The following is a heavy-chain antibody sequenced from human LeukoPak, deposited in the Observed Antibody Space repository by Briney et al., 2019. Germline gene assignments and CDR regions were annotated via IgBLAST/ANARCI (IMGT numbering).Heavy chain of an antibody. CDR3: ASIPSGYSGYDSDY. D-gene: IGHD5-12*01. CDR1: GFTFSSYS. J-gene: IGHJ4*02. V-gene: IGHV3-21*01. Sequence: GGSLRLSCAASGFTFSSYSMNWIRQAPGKGLEWVSSISSSSYIYYADSVKGRFTISRDNAKNSLYLQMNSLRAEDTAVYYCASIPSGYSGYDSDYWGQGTLVTVSS. CDR2: ISSSSYI.